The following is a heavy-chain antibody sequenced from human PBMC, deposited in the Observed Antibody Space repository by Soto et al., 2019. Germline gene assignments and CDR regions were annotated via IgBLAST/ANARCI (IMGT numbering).Heavy chain of an antibody. D-gene: IGHD2-2*01. CDR3: ARLPVVVVPAAMNWYFDL. V-gene: IGHV1-18*01. J-gene: IGHJ2*01. CDR2: ISAYNGNT. Sequence: QVQLVQSGAEVKKPGASVKVSCKASGYTFTSYGISWVRQAPGQGLEWMGWISAYNGNTNYTQKLQGRVTMTTDTSTSTAYMELRSLRSDDTAVYYCARLPVVVVPAAMNWYFDLWGRGTLVTVSS. CDR1: GYTFTSYG.